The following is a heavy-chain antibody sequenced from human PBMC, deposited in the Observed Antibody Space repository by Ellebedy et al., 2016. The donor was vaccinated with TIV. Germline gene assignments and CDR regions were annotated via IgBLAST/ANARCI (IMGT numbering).Heavy chain of an antibody. CDR2: INHSGST. CDR1: GGSFSGYY. CDR3: ASLWFGDHYYGMDV. Sequence: SETLSLTCAVYGGSFSGYYWSWIRQPPGKGLEWIGEINHSGSTNYNPSLKSRVTISVDTSKNQFSLKLSPVTAADTAVYYCASLWFGDHYYGMDVWGQGTTVTVSS. D-gene: IGHD3-10*01. V-gene: IGHV4-34*01. J-gene: IGHJ6*02.